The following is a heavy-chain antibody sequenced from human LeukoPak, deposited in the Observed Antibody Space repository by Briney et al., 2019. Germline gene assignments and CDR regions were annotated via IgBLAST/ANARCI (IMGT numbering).Heavy chain of an antibody. CDR3: ARDLGGSGSYYRLPDY. J-gene: IGHJ4*02. Sequence: GASVKVSCKASGYTFTSYGISWVRQAPGQGLEWMGWISTYNGNTNYAQKLQGRVTMTTDTSTSTAYMELRSLRSDDTAVYYCARDLGGSGSYYRLPDYWGQGTLVTVSS. V-gene: IGHV1-18*01. CDR1: GYTFTSYG. CDR2: ISTYNGNT. D-gene: IGHD3-10*01.